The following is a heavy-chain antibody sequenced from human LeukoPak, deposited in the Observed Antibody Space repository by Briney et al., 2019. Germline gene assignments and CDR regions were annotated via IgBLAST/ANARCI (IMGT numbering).Heavy chain of an antibody. CDR1: GYSYTSYW. V-gene: IGHV5-10-1*01. J-gene: IGHJ6*02. D-gene: IGHD1-26*01. CDR2: IDPSDSYT. Sequence: GESLKISCKGSGYSYTSYWIRWLRHMPGEGVEWMGRIDPSDSYTNYSPSVQGHVTISADKSISTAYLQLSSLKASDTAMYYCARLKSGDDRVDVWGQGTTVTVSS. CDR3: ARLKSGDDRVDV.